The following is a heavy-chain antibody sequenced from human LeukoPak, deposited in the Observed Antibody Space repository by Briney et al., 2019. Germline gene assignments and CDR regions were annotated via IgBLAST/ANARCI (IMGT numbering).Heavy chain of an antibody. J-gene: IGHJ5*02. V-gene: IGHV3-9*01. CDR3: AKVGESMVRGIFQGWFDP. CDR2: ISWNSGSI. D-gene: IGHD3-10*01. Sequence: GGSLRLSCAASGFTFDDYAMHWVRQAPGKGLEWVSGISWNSGSIGYADSVKGRFTISRDNAKNSLYLQMNSLRAEDTALYYCAKVGESMVRGIFQGWFDPWGQGTLVTVSS. CDR1: GFTFDDYA.